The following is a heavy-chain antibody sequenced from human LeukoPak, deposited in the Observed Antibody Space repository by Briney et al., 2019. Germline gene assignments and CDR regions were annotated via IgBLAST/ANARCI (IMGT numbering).Heavy chain of an antibody. J-gene: IGHJ6*02. Sequence: GSLKTSCKGYGYIFRNYWIGLVRQMPGKGLGWMGIIFPGESETKLSPSFQGRVTISADKSLSTAYLQWTSLRASDTAIYYCARHGLEGCSGGRCYTSFHYYGMDVWGQGTTVTVSS. CDR2: IFPGESET. CDR3: ARHGLEGCSGGRCYTSFHYYGMDV. V-gene: IGHV5-51*01. CDR1: GYIFRNYW. D-gene: IGHD2-15*01.